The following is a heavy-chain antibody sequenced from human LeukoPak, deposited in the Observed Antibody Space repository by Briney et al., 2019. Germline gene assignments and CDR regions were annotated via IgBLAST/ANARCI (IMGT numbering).Heavy chain of an antibody. Sequence: GGSLRLSCAASGFTFSSYAMNWVRQAPGKGLEWVSSISSGANTYFADSVKGRFTISRDNSENTLYLQMNSLRAEDTAVYYCAKAHRSTYTYGQYYFDYWGQGTLVTVSS. J-gene: IGHJ4*02. CDR2: ISSGANT. D-gene: IGHD5-18*01. CDR1: GFTFSSYA. CDR3: AKAHRSTYTYGQYYFDY. V-gene: IGHV3-23*01.